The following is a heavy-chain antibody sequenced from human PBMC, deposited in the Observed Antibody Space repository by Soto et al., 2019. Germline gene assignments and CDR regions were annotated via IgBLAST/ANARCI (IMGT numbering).Heavy chain of an antibody. D-gene: IGHD3-10*01. J-gene: IGHJ6*02. V-gene: IGHV3-30*18. CDR1: GFTFSSYG. Sequence: PGGSLRLSCAASGFTFSSYGMHWVRQAPGKGLEWVAVMSYDGSNKYSADSVKGRFTISRDNSKNTLYLQMNSLRAEDTAVYYCAKSITDYYYYAMDVWGQGTTVTVSS. CDR3: AKSITDYYYYAMDV. CDR2: MSYDGSNK.